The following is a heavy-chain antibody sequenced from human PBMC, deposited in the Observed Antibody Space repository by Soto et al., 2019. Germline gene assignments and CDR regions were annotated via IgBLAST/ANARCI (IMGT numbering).Heavy chain of an antibody. CDR2: INHSGST. CDR1: GGSFSGYY. V-gene: IGHV4-34*01. Sequence: PSETLSLTCAVYGGSFSGYYWSWIRQPPGKGLEWIGEINHSGSTNYNPSLKSRVTISVDTSKNQFSLKLSSVTAADTAVYYCTRFGYCSGGSCYSGRYYYYGMDVWGQGTTVTVS. D-gene: IGHD2-15*01. CDR3: TRFGYCSGGSCYSGRYYYYGMDV. J-gene: IGHJ6*02.